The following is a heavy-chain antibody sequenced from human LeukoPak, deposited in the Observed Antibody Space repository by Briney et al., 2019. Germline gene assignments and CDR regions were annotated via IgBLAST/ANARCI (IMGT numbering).Heavy chain of an antibody. J-gene: IGHJ4*02. CDR2: INQDGTER. D-gene: IGHD1-26*01. V-gene: IGHV3-7*01. CDR3: ARVTKSSGSYHGLFDY. CDR1: GFTFSTYW. Sequence: GGSLRLSCAASGFTFSTYWMSWVRQAPGKGLEWVANINQDGTERYYVDSVKGRFTISSDSAKNSLHLQMNSLRAEDTAVYYCARVTKSSGSYHGLFDYWGQGTLVTVSS.